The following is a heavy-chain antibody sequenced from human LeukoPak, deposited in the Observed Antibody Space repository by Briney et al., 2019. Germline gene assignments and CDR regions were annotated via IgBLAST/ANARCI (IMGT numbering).Heavy chain of an antibody. J-gene: IGHJ4*02. Sequence: PGGPLRLSCAASGFTFSSYAMRWVRQARGKGVEGVSAISGSGGSTYYADSVKGRFTISRDNSKNTLYLQMNSLRAEDTAVYYCARDRDRRYNWNFDYWGQGTLVTVSS. CDR3: ARDRDRRYNWNFDY. CDR1: GFTFSSYA. V-gene: IGHV3-23*01. CDR2: ISGSGGST. D-gene: IGHD1-20*01.